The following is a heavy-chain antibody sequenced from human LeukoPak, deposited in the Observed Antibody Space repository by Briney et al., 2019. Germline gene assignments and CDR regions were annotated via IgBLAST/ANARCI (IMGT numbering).Heavy chain of an antibody. D-gene: IGHD3-9*01. V-gene: IGHV3-11*04. Sequence: GGSLRLSCAASLFSFSDFSMAWIRQAPGKGLEWVSYISRDSTTMYSADSVKGRFTISRDNGKNSLYLQMNSLRDEDTAVYYCARDNDWAFHYWGQGTLVTVSS. J-gene: IGHJ4*02. CDR2: ISRDSTTM. CDR3: ARDNDWAFHY. CDR1: LFSFSDFS.